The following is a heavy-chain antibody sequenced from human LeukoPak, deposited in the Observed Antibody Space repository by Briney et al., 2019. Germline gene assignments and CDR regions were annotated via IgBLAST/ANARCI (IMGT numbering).Heavy chain of an antibody. CDR2: IYPGDSDT. Sequence: GASLQISCKGSGYSFTSYWIGWVRQLPGKGLEWMGIIYPGDSDTRYSPSFQGQVTISADKSISTAYLQWSSLKASDTAMSYCARLRGSGSYSKNWFDPWGQGTLVTVSS. J-gene: IGHJ5*02. CDR3: ARLRGSGSYSKNWFDP. V-gene: IGHV5-51*01. CDR1: GYSFTSYW. D-gene: IGHD3-10*01.